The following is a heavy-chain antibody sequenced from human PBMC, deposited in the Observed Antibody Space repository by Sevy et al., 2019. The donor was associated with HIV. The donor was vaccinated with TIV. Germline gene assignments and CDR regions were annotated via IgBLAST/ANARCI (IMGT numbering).Heavy chain of an antibody. CDR3: ARATGDGPAGHFDY. J-gene: IGHJ4*02. CDR2: ISNTGTYG. D-gene: IGHD3-10*01. V-gene: IGHV3-11*01. CDR1: GLNFRATY. Sequence: LGGSLRLSCASSGLNFRATYFSWIRQAPGKGLEWISYISNTGTYGQYADSVGGRFTISKDNPKNSLYLQMNSLTVGDTAVYYCARATGDGPAGHFDYWGQGVLVTVSS.